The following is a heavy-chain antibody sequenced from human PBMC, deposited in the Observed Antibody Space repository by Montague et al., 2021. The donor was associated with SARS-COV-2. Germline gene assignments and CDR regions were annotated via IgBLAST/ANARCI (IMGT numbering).Heavy chain of an antibody. D-gene: IGHD3-16*02. CDR1: GDSINSSY. J-gene: IGHJ5*02. Sequence: SETLSLTCTVSGDSINSSYWSWIRQPPGKGLEWIGYIYYRGSTNYNPSLETRVTISVDPSKNQFSLKLSSVTAADTAVYYCARTSLASASCRFDPWGQGTLVTVSS. CDR2: IYYRGST. CDR3: ARTSLASASCRFDP. V-gene: IGHV4-59*01.